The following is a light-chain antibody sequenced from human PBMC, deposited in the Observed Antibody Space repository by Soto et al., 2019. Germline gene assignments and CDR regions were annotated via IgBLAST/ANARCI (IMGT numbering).Light chain of an antibody. CDR1: SSDVGGYTY. Sequence: QFALAQPASVSGSPGQSITISCTGTSSDVGGYTYVSWFQQHPGKAPKLMIYDVSSRPSGVSNRFSGSKSGNTASLTISGLQADDEADYYCSSYTDSTTLTYVFGTGTKVTVL. CDR3: SSYTDSTTLTYV. V-gene: IGLV2-14*01. J-gene: IGLJ1*01. CDR2: DVS.